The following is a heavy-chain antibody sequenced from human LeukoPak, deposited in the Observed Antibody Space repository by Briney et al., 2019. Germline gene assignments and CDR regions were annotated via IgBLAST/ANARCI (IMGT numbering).Heavy chain of an antibody. V-gene: IGHV1-18*01. D-gene: IGHD3-22*01. Sequence: GASVKVSCKASGYTFSSFGISWVRQAPGQGLEWMAWISTYNGDTNYAQKLRGRVTVTTDTSTTTAYMELRSLRSDDTAVHYRARARGYYDSSGHSSYWGQGTLVTVSS. J-gene: IGHJ4*02. CDR1: GYTFSSFG. CDR2: ISTYNGDT. CDR3: ARARGYYDSSGHSSY.